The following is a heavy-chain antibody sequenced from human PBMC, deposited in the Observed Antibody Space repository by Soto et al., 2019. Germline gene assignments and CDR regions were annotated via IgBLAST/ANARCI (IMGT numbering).Heavy chain of an antibody. CDR3: ARGGYSGDDVLDY. V-gene: IGHV1-2*02. CDR2: INPNSGGT. J-gene: IGHJ4*01. Sequence: QVQLVQSGAEVKKPGASVKVSCKASGYTFTGYYMHWVRQAPGQGREWMGWINPNSGGTNYAQKLQGRVTMTRDTAIGTAYMELSRLRSAATAVYSCARGGYSGDDVLDYLGHGAPVTVSS. CDR1: GYTFTGYY. D-gene: IGHD5-12*01.